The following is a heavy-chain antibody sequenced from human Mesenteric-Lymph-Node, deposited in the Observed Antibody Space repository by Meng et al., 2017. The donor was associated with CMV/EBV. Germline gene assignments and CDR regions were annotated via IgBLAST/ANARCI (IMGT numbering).Heavy chain of an antibody. J-gene: IGHJ4*02. CDR1: GFTFSNYA. V-gene: IGHV3-23*01. D-gene: IGHD1-1*01. Sequence: GESLKISCAASGFTFSNYAMNWVRQAPGKGLEWVSFIGGSADTTYYADSVKGRFTISRDNSKNTLYLQMNTLRAEDTAVYYCAKQAIAPNYYFDSWGQGTLVTVSS. CDR2: IGGSADTT. CDR3: AKQAIAPNYYFDS.